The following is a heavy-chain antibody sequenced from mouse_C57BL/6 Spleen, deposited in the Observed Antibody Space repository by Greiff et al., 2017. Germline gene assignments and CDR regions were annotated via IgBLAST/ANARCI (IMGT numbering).Heavy chain of an antibody. CDR1: GFTFSDYG. D-gene: IGHD1-1*01. CDR3: ARFYGSSYRYWYFDV. V-gene: IGHV5-17*01. CDR2: ISSGSSTI. J-gene: IGHJ1*03. Sequence: DVHLVESGGGLVKPGGSLKLSCAASGFTFSDYGMHWVRQAPEKGLEWVAYISSGSSTIYYADTVKGRFTISRDNAKNTLFLQMTSLRSEDTAMYYCARFYGSSYRYWYFDVWGTGTTVTVSS.